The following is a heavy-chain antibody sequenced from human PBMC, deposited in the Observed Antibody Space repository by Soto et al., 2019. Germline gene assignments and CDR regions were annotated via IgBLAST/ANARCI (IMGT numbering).Heavy chain of an antibody. V-gene: IGHV1-8*01. Sequence: QVQLVQSGAEVKKPGASVKVSCKASGYTFTNYDINWVRQAPGQGLEWMGWMDPNSGNTDYAQKLQRRVTITRNTSISTAYLELSSLSSEDTAVYYCARGRGWRDYWGQGTLVTVSS. CDR2: MDPNSGNT. D-gene: IGHD6-19*01. CDR3: ARGRGWRDY. CDR1: GYTFTNYD. J-gene: IGHJ4*02.